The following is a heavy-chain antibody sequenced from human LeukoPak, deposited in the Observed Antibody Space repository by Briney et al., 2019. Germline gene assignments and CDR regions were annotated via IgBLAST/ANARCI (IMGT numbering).Heavy chain of an antibody. CDR2: IKPDGSEK. D-gene: IGHD2-21*02. J-gene: IGHJ4*02. Sequence: GGSLRLSCAASGFTFSSSWMSWVRQAPGKGLEWVANIKPDGSEKFHVDSVKGRFTISRDNSKSSLSLQMNSLRAEDTAVYYYARYGLTAALDFWGQGTLVTVSS. CDR1: GFTFSSSW. V-gene: IGHV3-7*01. CDR3: ARYGLTAALDF.